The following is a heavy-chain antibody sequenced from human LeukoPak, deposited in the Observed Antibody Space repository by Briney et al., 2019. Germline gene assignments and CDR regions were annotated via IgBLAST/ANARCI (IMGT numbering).Heavy chain of an antibody. Sequence: GGSLRLSCAASGFTFSSYSMNWVRQAPGKGLEWVSSISSSSSYIYYADSVKGRFTISRDNAKNSLYLQMNSLRAEDTAVYYCAREKLWFGELLYLYGMDVWGQGTTVTVSS. CDR2: ISSSSSYI. D-gene: IGHD3-10*01. V-gene: IGHV3-21*01. CDR1: GFTFSSYS. J-gene: IGHJ6*02. CDR3: AREKLWFGELLYLYGMDV.